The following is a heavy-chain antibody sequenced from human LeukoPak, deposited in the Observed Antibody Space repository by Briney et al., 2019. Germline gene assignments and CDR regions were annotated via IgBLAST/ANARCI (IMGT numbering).Heavy chain of an antibody. CDR1: GFSFSSYA. D-gene: IGHD1-26*01. Sequence: PGGSLRLSCGASGFSFSSYAMSWFRQAPGKGLEWVASIGAPGDDTYYADSVKGRFTISRDNSMDRLYLQMSRLRDEDTAVYYCAKHSGSYSDDYWGQGTLVTVSS. CDR2: IGAPGDDT. CDR3: AKHSGSYSDDY. V-gene: IGHV3-23*01. J-gene: IGHJ4*02.